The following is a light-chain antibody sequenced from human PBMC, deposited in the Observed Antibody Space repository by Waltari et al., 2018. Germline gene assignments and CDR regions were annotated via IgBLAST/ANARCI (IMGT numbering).Light chain of an antibody. J-gene: IGLJ2*01. CDR3: NSYTSTSTLV. V-gene: IGLV2-14*01. CDR1: SHYAGGFTY. Sequence: QSALTQPASVSGSPGQSITMSCPGTSHYAGGFTYVSWYQQRPGKVPKLIIYEVSRRPSGVSNRFSGSKSDNTASLTISGLLADDEADYFCNSYTSTSTLVFGGGTKLTVL. CDR2: EVS.